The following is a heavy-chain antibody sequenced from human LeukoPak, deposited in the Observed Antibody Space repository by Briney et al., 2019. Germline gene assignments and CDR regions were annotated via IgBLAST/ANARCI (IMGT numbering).Heavy chain of an antibody. CDR3: ARGGALDI. J-gene: IGHJ3*02. D-gene: IGHD6-25*01. Sequence: PGGSLRLSCAASGFTFSKDDFHWVRQAPGKGLEWVAGIRVTGDTYYADSVKRRFTISRDNSKNTLFLQMNSLRAEDTAVYYCARGGALDIWGQGTMVTVSS. CDR1: GFTFSKDD. V-gene: IGHV3-13*01. CDR2: IRVTGDT.